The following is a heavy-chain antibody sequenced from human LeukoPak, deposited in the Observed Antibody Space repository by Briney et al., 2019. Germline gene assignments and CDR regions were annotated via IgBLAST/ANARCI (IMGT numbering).Heavy chain of an antibody. Sequence: PGGSLRLSCAASGFTFNTYAMSWVRQAPGMGLEWVSAIKSDGTTHYADSVKGRFTISRGNSKNTLSLQMNSLRAEDTALYYCAKCRVETYSSGWCNWLDPWGQGTQVTVSS. D-gene: IGHD6-19*01. CDR3: AKCRVETYSSGWCNWLDP. CDR2: IKSDGTT. J-gene: IGHJ5*02. V-gene: IGHV3-23*01. CDR1: GFTFNTYA.